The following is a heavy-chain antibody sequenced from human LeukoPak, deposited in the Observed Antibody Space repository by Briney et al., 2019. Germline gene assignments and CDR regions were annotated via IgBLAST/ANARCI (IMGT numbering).Heavy chain of an antibody. V-gene: IGHV4-30-2*03. J-gene: IGHJ4*02. CDR2: IYHSGST. D-gene: IGHD3-22*01. CDR3: AGLGDSSGYFPVDY. CDR1: GGSISSGGYS. Sequence: SETLSLTCAVSGGSISSGGYSWSWIRQPPGKGLEWIGYIYHSGSTYYNPSLKSRVTIFVDTSKNQISLKLSSVTAADTAVYYCAGLGDSSGYFPVDYWGQGTLVTVSS.